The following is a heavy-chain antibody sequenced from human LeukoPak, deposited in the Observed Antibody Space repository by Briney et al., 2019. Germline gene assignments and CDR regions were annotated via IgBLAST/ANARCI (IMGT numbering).Heavy chain of an antibody. J-gene: IGHJ3*02. CDR1: GFTFSSYA. CDR2: ISYDGSNK. CDR3: ARDEYLDYYDSSGPPGAFDI. D-gene: IGHD3-22*01. V-gene: IGHV3-30-3*01. Sequence: PGMSLRLSCAASGFTFSSYAMHWVRQAPGKGLEWVAVISYDGSNKYYADSVKGRFTISRDNSKNTLYLQMNSLRAEDTAVYYCARDEYLDYYDSSGPPGAFDIWGQGTMVTVSS.